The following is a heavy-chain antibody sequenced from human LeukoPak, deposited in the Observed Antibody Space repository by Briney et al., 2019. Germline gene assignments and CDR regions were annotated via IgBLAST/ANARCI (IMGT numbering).Heavy chain of an antibody. D-gene: IGHD6-13*01. V-gene: IGHV1-69*06. Sequence: GASVKVSCKASGGTFSSYAISWVQQAPGQGLEWMGGIIPIFGTANYAQKFQGRVTITADKSTSTAYMELSSLRSEDTAVYYCAREYYQQQLVNWFDPWGQGTLVTVSS. J-gene: IGHJ5*02. CDR3: AREYYQQQLVNWFDP. CDR2: IIPIFGTA. CDR1: GGTFSSYA.